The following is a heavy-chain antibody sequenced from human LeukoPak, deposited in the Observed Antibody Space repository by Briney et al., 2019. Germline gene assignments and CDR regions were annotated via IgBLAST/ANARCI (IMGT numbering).Heavy chain of an antibody. V-gene: IGHV3-30*04. D-gene: IGHD3-22*01. Sequence: GGSLRLSCAASGFTFSSYAMHWVRQAPGKGLEWVAVISYDGSNKYYADSVKGRFTISRDNSKSTLYLQMNSLRAEDTAVYYCARDYYYDSSGFRLLDYWGQGTLVTVSS. CDR2: ISYDGSNK. CDR3: ARDYYYDSSGFRLLDY. J-gene: IGHJ4*02. CDR1: GFTFSSYA.